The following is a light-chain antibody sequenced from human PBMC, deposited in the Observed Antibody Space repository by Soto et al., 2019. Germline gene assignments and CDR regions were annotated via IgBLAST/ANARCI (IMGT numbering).Light chain of an antibody. V-gene: IGKV3D-20*01. J-gene: IGKJ1*01. Sequence: EIMLKKSPVTLSLSQGERATLSCGASQSLRSSSLAWYQHKPGLAPRLLVYGASIRATGIPDRFSGSGSGTDFTLTTSRLEPEDFAVYYCQQYGSSPPFTFGQGTKVDIK. CDR3: QQYGSSPPFT. CDR1: QSLRSSS. CDR2: GAS.